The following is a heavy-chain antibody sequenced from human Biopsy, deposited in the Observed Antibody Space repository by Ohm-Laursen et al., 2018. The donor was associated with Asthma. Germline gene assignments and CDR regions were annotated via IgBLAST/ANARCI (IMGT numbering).Heavy chain of an antibody. CDR1: GGTFNTYV. J-gene: IGHJ4*02. CDR2: INSVFGTT. Sequence: ASVKASCKSLGGTFNTYVIGWVRQAPGQGLEWMGGINSVFGTTTYPQKFQDRVTITAGDSTSTVYMELSSLRSEDTAVYYCARKAGSCISRTCYSLDFWGQGTLVTVSS. D-gene: IGHD2-2*01. CDR3: ARKAGSCISRTCYSLDF. V-gene: IGHV1-69*13.